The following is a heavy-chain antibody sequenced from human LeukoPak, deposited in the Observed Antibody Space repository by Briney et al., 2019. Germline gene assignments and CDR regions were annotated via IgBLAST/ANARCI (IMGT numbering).Heavy chain of an antibody. CDR2: FDPEDGET. CDR3: ATGGYDSSGYYTPLDY. CDR1: GYTLTELS. D-gene: IGHD3-22*01. V-gene: IGHV1-24*01. Sequence: GASVKVSCKVSGYTLTELSMHWVRQAPGKGLEWMGGFDPEDGETIYAQKFQGRVTMTEDTSTDTAYMELSSLRSEDTAVYYCATGGYDSSGYYTPLDYWGQGTLVTVSS. J-gene: IGHJ4*02.